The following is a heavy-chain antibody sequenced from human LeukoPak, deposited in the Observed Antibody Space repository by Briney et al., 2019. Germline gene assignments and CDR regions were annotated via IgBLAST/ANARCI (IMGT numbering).Heavy chain of an antibody. J-gene: IGHJ4*02. CDR2: IDTAGDT. CDR3: ARESWSGSGIAPFDY. Sequence: PGGSLRLSCVASGFTLSSYDMHWVRQATGEGLELVSAIDTAGDTYYPGSAKGRFTISRDDAKNSLYLQINSLRAGDTAVYYCARESWSGSGIAPFDYWGQGTLVTVST. V-gene: IGHV3-13*04. CDR1: GFTLSSYD. D-gene: IGHD6-13*01.